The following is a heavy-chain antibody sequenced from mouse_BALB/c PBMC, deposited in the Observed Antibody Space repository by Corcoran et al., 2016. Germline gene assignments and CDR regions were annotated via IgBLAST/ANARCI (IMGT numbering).Heavy chain of an antibody. CDR1: GYIFTNYG. Sequence: QIQLVQSGPELKKPGETVKISCKASGYIFTNYGMNWVKQAPGKGLKWMGWINTYTGEPTYADDFKGRFAFSLETSASTAYLQINNLKNEDTATYFCASYYGSSWYFDVWGAGTTVTVSS. J-gene: IGHJ1*01. V-gene: IGHV9-3-1*01. CDR3: ASYYGSSWYFDV. D-gene: IGHD1-1*01. CDR2: INTYTGEP.